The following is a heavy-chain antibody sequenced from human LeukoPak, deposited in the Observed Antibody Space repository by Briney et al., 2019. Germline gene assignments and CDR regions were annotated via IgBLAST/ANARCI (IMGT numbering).Heavy chain of an antibody. Sequence: PSETLSLTCTVSGDSITSYYWSWIRQPPGKGLEWIAYISDIGSINYNPSLKSRVTISLDTSKNQFSLKLSSVTAADTAVYYCAGHHPRNTVDFWGQGTLATVSS. J-gene: IGHJ4*02. V-gene: IGHV4-59*08. CDR3: AGHHPRNTVDF. CDR1: GDSITSYY. CDR2: ISDIGSI. D-gene: IGHD2/OR15-2a*01.